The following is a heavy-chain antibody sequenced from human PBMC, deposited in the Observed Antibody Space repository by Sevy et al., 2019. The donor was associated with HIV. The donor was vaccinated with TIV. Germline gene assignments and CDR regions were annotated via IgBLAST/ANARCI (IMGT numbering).Heavy chain of an antibody. D-gene: IGHD3-3*01. CDR1: GFTFRDYY. CDR3: ARSYYDFWRGYFDY. Sequence: GGSLRLSCAASGFTFRDYYMSWIRQAPGKGLEWVSYISSSGSTIYYADSVKGRFTISRDNAKNSLYLQMNSLRAEDTAVYYCARSYYDFWRGYFDYWGQGTLVTVSS. V-gene: IGHV3-11*01. J-gene: IGHJ4*02. CDR2: ISSSGSTI.